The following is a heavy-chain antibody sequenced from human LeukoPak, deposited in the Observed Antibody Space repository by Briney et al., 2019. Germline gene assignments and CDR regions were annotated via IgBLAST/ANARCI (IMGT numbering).Heavy chain of an antibody. V-gene: IGHV3-74*01. CDR1: GFTFSSYW. J-gene: IGHJ4*02. CDR3: VRDRGWLSNPGYFDY. D-gene: IGHD3-22*01. Sequence: PGGSLRLSCAASGFTFSSYWMHWVRQAPGKGLVWVSRINSDGSSTSYADSVKGRFTIPRDNAKNTLYLQMNSLRAEDTAVYYCVRDRGWLSNPGYFDYWGRGTLVTV. CDR2: INSDGSST.